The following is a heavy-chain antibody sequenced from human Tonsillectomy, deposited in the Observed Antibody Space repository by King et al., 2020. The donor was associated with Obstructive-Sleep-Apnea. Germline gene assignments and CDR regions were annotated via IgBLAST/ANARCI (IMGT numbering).Heavy chain of an antibody. CDR3: ARGRVQIGATMKKVLFDP. D-gene: IGHD1-26*01. Sequence: QLQESGPGLLKSSGTLSLTCAVSGGSLTSGYWWSWVRQPPGKGLEWIGVIYHSGGTSYNPSLKVRVIILVDKSKDQFSLKLNSVTAADTAVYYCARGRVQIGATMKKVLFDPWGQGTLVTVSS. CDR2: IYHSGGT. J-gene: IGHJ5*02. V-gene: IGHV4-4*02. CDR1: GGSLTSGYW.